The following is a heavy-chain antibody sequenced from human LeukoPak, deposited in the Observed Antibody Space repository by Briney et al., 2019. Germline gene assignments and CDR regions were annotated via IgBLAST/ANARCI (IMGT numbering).Heavy chain of an antibody. CDR3: ARGLVPGFLDY. Sequence: PGGSLRLSCAASGCTFSSSWMYWVRQAPGKGLVWVSRINSDESITTYADSVKGRFTISRDNAKNTLYLQMNSLRAEDTDVYYCARGLVPGFLDYWGQGTPVTVSS. D-gene: IGHD4-11*01. J-gene: IGHJ4*02. CDR2: INSDESIT. CDR1: GCTFSSSW. V-gene: IGHV3-74*01.